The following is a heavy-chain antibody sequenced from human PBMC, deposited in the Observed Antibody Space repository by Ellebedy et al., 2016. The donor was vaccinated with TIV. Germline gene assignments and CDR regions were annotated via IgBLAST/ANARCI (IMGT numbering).Heavy chain of an antibody. CDR1: GYSFTSYW. V-gene: IGHV5-51*01. CDR3: ARQGDYGEYALEEIWFDP. J-gene: IGHJ5*02. CDR2: IYPGYSYT. Sequence: GESLKISCKGSGYSFTSYWLGWVRPMPGKGLEWMGIIYPGYSYTRYSPSFQGQVTISADKSITTAYLQCSSLRASDTAMYYCARQGDYGEYALEEIWFDPWGQGTLVTVSS. D-gene: IGHD4-17*01.